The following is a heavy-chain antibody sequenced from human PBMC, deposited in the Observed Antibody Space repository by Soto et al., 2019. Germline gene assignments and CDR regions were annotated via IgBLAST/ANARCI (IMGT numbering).Heavy chain of an antibody. CDR2: TRNKANSYTT. V-gene: IGHV3-72*01. Sequence: EVQLVESGGVLVQPGGSLRLYCAASGFTFSDHYMDWVRQAPGKGLEWVGRTRNKANSYTTEYAASVKGRFTISRDDSKNSLYLQMNSLKTEDTAVYYCARDVGGAAADFDLWGRGTLVTVSS. CDR1: GFTFSDHY. J-gene: IGHJ2*01. D-gene: IGHD3-16*01. CDR3: ARDVGGAAADFDL.